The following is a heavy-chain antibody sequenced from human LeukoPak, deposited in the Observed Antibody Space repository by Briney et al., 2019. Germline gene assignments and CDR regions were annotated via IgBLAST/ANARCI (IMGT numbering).Heavy chain of an antibody. Sequence: PGGSLRLSCAASGFTFSSYWMSWVRQAPGEGLQWVANINQDGSEKNYADSVKGRFTISRDNAKSSLYLQMNSLRAEDTAVYSCARDDLVTSSGSGWLDPWGQGTLVTVSS. D-gene: IGHD3-10*01. J-gene: IGHJ5*02. V-gene: IGHV3-7*03. CDR1: GFTFSSYW. CDR2: INQDGSEK. CDR3: ARDDLVTSSGSGWLDP.